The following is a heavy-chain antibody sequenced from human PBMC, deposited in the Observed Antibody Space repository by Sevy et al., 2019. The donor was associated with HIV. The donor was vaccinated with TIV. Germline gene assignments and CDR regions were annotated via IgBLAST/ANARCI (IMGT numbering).Heavy chain of an antibody. CDR1: GFTFSSYA. CDR2: ISGSGGST. V-gene: IGHV3-23*01. J-gene: IGHJ6*02. CDR3: ATAPLYYDFWSGYYTPLYYYYGMDV. D-gene: IGHD3-3*01. Sequence: GESLKISCAASGFTFSSYAMSWVRQAPGKGLEWVSAISGSGGSTYYADSVKGRFTISRDNSKNTLYLQMNSLRAEDTAVYYCATAPLYYDFWSGYYTPLYYYYGMDVWVQGTTVTVSS.